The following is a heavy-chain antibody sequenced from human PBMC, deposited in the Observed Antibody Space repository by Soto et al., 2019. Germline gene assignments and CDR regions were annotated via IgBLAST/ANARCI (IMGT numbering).Heavy chain of an antibody. V-gene: IGHV1-69*13. CDR2: IIPIFGTA. CDR1: GGTLSSYA. Sequence: SVKVSFKASGGTLSSYAISWVRQAPGQGLEWMGGIIPIFGTANYAQKFQGRVTITADESTSTAYMELSSLRSEDTAVYYCASLGYCSGGSCYRYWYFDLWGRGTLVTVS. J-gene: IGHJ2*01. CDR3: ASLGYCSGGSCYRYWYFDL. D-gene: IGHD2-15*01.